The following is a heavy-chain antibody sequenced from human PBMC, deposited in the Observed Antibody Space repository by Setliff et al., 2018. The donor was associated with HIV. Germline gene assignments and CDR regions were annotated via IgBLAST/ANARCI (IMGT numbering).Heavy chain of an antibody. CDR3: ARQLDYTNGRYFDY. V-gene: IGHV4-4*09. D-gene: IGHD4-4*01. Sequence: SETLSLTCTVSASFSSYYWSWIRQPAGKGLEWLAYTDASGDTNYNPSLRGRVIISLDTSNNQFSLNLNSVTAADTAVYYCARQLDYTNGRYFDYWGPGTLVTVSS. CDR2: TDASGDT. J-gene: IGHJ4*02. CDR1: ASFSSYY.